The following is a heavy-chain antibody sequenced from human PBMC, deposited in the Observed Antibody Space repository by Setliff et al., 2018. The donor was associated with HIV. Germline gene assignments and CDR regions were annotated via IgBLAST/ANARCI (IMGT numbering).Heavy chain of an antibody. Sequence: SETLSLTCTVSGGSISSNSYYWGWIRQPPGKGLEWIGSIYYSGSTYYNPSLKSRVTISVDTPKNQFSLKLSSVTAADTAMYYCARDGGSSGWYFVLGYSDYWGQGTLVTVSS. CDR2: IYYSGST. CDR3: ARDGGSSGWYFVLGYSDY. D-gene: IGHD6-19*01. J-gene: IGHJ4*02. V-gene: IGHV4-39*07. CDR1: GGSISSNSYY.